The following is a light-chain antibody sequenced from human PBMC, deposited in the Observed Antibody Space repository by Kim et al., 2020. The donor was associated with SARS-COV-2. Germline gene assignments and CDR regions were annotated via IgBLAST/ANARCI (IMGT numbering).Light chain of an antibody. CDR3: CSYAGSYTLV. V-gene: IGLV2-11*01. CDR1: SSDVGGYNY. J-gene: IGLJ2*01. CDR2: DVS. Sequence: GPSVNISCTGTSSDVGGYNYVSWYQQHPGKAPKLMIYDVSKRPSGVPDRFSGSKSGNTASLTISGLQAEDEADYYCCSYAGSYTLVFGGGTQLTVL.